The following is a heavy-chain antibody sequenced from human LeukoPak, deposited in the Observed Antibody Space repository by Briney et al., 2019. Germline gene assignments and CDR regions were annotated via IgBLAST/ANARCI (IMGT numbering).Heavy chain of an antibody. V-gene: IGHV3-48*02. Sequence: GGSLRLSCAASGFIFSSYTMHWVRQAPGKGLEWVSYISSSSSTIYYADSVKGRFTISRDNANNSLYLQMNSLRDEDTAVYYCARTAKGFYGMDVWGQGTTVTVSS. CDR1: GFIFSSYT. J-gene: IGHJ6*02. CDR2: ISSSSSTI. D-gene: IGHD5-18*01. CDR3: ARTAKGFYGMDV.